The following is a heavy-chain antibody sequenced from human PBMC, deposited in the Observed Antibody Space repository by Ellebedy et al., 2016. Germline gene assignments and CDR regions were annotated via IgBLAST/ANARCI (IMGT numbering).Heavy chain of an antibody. CDR3: GRDLASGHALWDWYFDL. CDR2: ISTRSSYI. Sequence: WIRQPPGKGLEWVATISTRSSYIEYEESLKGRFTISRDNAKNSLYLQMNGLRGDDTAIYYCGRDLASGHALWDWYFDLWGRGALVTVSS. D-gene: IGHD3-10*01. J-gene: IGHJ2*01. V-gene: IGHV3-21*06.